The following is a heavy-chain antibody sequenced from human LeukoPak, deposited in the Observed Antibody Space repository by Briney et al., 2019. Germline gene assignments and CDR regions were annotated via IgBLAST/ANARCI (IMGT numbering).Heavy chain of an antibody. J-gene: IGHJ4*02. CDR3: ARGQQLVY. CDR2: IKQDGSET. V-gene: IGHV3-7*01. D-gene: IGHD6-13*01. Sequence: GGSLRLSCAASGFTFRSYWVSWVRQAPGKGLEWVANIKQDGSETYYVDSVKGRFTISRDNAKNSLYLQMNSLRAEDTAVYYCARGQQLVYWGQGTLVTVSS. CDR1: GFTFRSYW.